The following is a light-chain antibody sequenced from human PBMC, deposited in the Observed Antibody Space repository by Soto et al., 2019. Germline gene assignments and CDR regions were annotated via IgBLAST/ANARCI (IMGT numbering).Light chain of an antibody. J-gene: IGKJ1*01. CDR3: QQYNGYWT. CDR2: VAS. Sequence: DIQMTQSPSTLSASVGDRVTITCRASQSISDSLAWYQQKPGKAPKLMIYVASSLKSGVPTRFSGSRSGTEYTLTISSLQPDDFATYYCQQYNGYWTFGQGTKVEIK. CDR1: QSISDS. V-gene: IGKV1-5*03.